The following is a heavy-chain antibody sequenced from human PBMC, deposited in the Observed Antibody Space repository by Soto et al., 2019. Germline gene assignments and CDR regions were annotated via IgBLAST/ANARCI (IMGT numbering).Heavy chain of an antibody. D-gene: IGHD6-19*01. CDR1: GFTFSSYS. V-gene: IGHV3-30-3*01. CDR3: ARGAGIAVTSTSFDC. Sequence: QVHLVESGGGVVQPGRSLRLSCAASGFTFSSYSMHWVRQAPGKGLEWVAVISYDGSYKYNADSVKGRFTISRDNSRNALYLQMSGLGADDTAVNYCARGAGIAVTSTSFDCWGQGTLVTVSS. J-gene: IGHJ4*02. CDR2: ISYDGSYK.